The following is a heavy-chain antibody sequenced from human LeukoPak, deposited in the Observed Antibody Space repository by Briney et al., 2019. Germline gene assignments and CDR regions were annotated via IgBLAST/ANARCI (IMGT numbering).Heavy chain of an antibody. V-gene: IGHV3-33*06. CDR1: GFAFNSYV. CDR3: AKEVAFGAGAYDV. J-gene: IGHJ3*01. D-gene: IGHD3-10*01. Sequence: GGSLRLSCAASGFAFNSYVIHWVRQAPGKGLEWVAIIWFDGSHEDHVDSVRGRFTISRDNSRNTMYLQMNSLRVEDTALYFCAKEVAFGAGAYDVWAKGQESPSLQ. CDR2: IWFDGSHE.